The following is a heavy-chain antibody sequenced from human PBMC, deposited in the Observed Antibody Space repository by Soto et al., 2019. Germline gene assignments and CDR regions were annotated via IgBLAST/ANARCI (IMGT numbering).Heavy chain of an antibody. J-gene: IGHJ5*02. V-gene: IGHV3-30*03. D-gene: IGHD3-22*01. Sequence: QVRLVESGGGVVQPGRSLRLSCAASGFTFGVYNMQWVRQAPGKGPECVAVISYDGSDAYYADSVRGRFTISRDNSNNMLYLEMKSLRPEDTAVYYCATGHRGLTGTTVVITVPGWFDPWGQGALVTVSS. CDR3: ATGHRGLTGTTVVITVPGWFDP. CDR1: GFTFGVYN. CDR2: ISYDGSDA.